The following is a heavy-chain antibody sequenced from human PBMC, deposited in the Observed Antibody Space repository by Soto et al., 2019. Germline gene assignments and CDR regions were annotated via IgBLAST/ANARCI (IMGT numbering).Heavy chain of an antibody. D-gene: IGHD3-22*01. V-gene: IGHV4-34*01. CDR2: INHSGST. CDR1: GGSFSGYY. J-gene: IGHJ6*02. Sequence: QVQLQQWGAGLLKPSETLSLTCAVYGGSFSGYYWSWIRQPPGKGLEWIGEINHSGSTNYNPSLKSRVTISVDTSRNQFSLKLSSVAAADTAVYYGARGPLGRGTMIVVSGYYYYGMDVWGQGTTVTVSS. CDR3: ARGPLGRGTMIVVSGYYYYGMDV.